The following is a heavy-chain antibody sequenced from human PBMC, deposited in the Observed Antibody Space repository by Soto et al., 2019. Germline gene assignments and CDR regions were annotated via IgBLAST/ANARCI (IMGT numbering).Heavy chain of an antibody. V-gene: IGHV3-33*01. CDR1: GFTFSSYG. CDR3: ARDSGYRSSWSAY. Sequence: QVQLVESGGGVVQPGRSLRLSCAASGFTFSSYGMHWVRQAPGKGLEWVAVIWYDGSNKYYADSVKGRFTISRDNSKNTLYLQMNSLSAEDTAVYYCARDSGYRSSWSAYWGQGTLVTVSS. J-gene: IGHJ4*02. D-gene: IGHD6-13*01. CDR2: IWYDGSNK.